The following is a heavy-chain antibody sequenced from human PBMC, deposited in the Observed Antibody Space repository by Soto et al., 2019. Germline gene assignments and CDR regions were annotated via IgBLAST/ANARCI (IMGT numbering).Heavy chain of an antibody. CDR2: LYWNDEQ. J-gene: IGHJ6*02. Sequence: QITLKESGPTLVKPTQTLTLTCTFSGFSLTSGVVGVGWIRQPPGEALEWLALLYWNDEQYYNPSLRNRLTITSDTSKNQVVLTMTNMDPVDTATYYCAHRLPGPSGYDVWGQGTTVTVSS. CDR3: AHRLPGPSGYDV. CDR1: GFSLTSGVVG. V-gene: IGHV2-5*01. D-gene: IGHD1-1*01.